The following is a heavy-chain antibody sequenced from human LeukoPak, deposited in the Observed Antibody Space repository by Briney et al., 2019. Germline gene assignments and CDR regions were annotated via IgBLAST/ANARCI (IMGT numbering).Heavy chain of an antibody. J-gene: IGHJ3*02. Sequence: PSETLSLTCTVSGGSISSYYWSWIRQPPGKGLEWIGYIYYSGSTNYNPSLKSRVTISIDTSKNQFSLKLSSVTAADTAVYYCARGGEDYFRAFDIWGQGTMVTVSS. CDR2: IYYSGST. D-gene: IGHD2/OR15-2a*01. V-gene: IGHV4-59*01. CDR3: ARGGEDYFRAFDI. CDR1: GGSISSYY.